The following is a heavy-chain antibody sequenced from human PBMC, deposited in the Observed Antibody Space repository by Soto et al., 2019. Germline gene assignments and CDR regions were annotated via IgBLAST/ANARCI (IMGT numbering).Heavy chain of an antibody. CDR1: GFSLSHYV. J-gene: IGHJ5*02. D-gene: IGHD3-16*01. Sequence: VQLVESGGGVVQPGTSLRLSCAVSGFSLSHYVFHWVRQAPGQGLGWVAVIRDGDAKTNYATSVRGRFTVSRDMSKSTIFLQMNNLRVDDSAIYFCAREGDTHAFRGFDLWGQGTLVTVSS. V-gene: IGHV3-30*14. CDR2: IRDGDAKT. CDR3: AREGDTHAFRGFDL.